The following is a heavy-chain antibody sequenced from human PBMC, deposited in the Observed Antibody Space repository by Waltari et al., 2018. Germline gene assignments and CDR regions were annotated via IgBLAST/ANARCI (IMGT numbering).Heavy chain of an antibody. V-gene: IGHV4-59*01. CDR2: IYYSGST. CDR3: ARGYSSSWYSL. CDR1: GGSISSYY. Sequence: QVQLQESGPGLVKPSETLSLTCTVSGGSISSYYWSWIRQPPGKGLEWIGYIYYSGSTNYNPSLKSRVTISVDTSKNQFSLKLSSVTAADTAVYYCARGYSSSWYSLWGQGTLVTVSS. J-gene: IGHJ4*02. D-gene: IGHD6-13*01.